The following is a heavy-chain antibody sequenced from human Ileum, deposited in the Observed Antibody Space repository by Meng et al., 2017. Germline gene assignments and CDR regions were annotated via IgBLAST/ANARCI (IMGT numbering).Heavy chain of an antibody. CDR1: EFTFNNVA. J-gene: IGHJ4*02. CDR3: AKGISVIPTAFDH. V-gene: IGHV3-23*04. Sequence: VESGGGRVQPGGSRTRSGGGSEFTFNNVAMTWVRQTPGKGLEWVASLSASGRTTEYADSVKGRFTVSRDNSKNALFLHMTNLRVADTALYSCAKGISVIPTAFDHWGQGTLVTVSS. CDR2: LSASGRTT. D-gene: IGHD2/OR15-2a*01.